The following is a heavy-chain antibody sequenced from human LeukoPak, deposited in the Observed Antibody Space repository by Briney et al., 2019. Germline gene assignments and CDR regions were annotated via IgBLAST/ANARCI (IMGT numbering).Heavy chain of an antibody. V-gene: IGHV3-7*01. J-gene: IGHJ3*02. CDR2: IKQDGSEE. D-gene: IGHD3-3*01. CDR3: ASPEWLPDSIDI. CDR1: GLSFSNYW. Sequence: GGSLRLSCAASGLSFSNYWMTWVRQAPGKGLEWVATIKQDGSEEYYVDSVKGRFTISRDNAKNSLYLQMNSLRAEDTAVYYCASPEWLPDSIDIWGQGTMVTVSS.